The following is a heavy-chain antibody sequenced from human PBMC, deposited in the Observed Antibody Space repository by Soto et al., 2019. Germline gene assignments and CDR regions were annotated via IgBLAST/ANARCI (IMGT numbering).Heavy chain of an antibody. D-gene: IGHD3-9*01. Sequence: EVQLVESGGGLVQPGGSLRLSCAASGFTFSSYWMHWVRQSPGKGLVWVSRIKTDGSDTHSADSVKGRFTISRDNAKNTLYLQMNSLRDEDTAVYYCARPRTSDWAYDIWGQGTMVIVSS. CDR1: GFTFSSYW. J-gene: IGHJ3*02. V-gene: IGHV3-74*01. CDR2: IKTDGSDT. CDR3: ARPRTSDWAYDI.